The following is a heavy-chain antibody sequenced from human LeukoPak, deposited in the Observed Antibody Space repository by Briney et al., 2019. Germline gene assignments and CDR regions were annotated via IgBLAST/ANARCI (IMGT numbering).Heavy chain of an antibody. CDR1: GGSISSYY. D-gene: IGHD3-10*01. CDR2: IYTSGST. Sequence: PGGSLRLSCTVSGGSISSYYWSWIRQPAGKGLEWIGRIYTSGSTNYNPSLKSRVTMSVDTSKNQFSLKLSSVTAADTAVYYCARDRDYYGSGNNGYMDVWGKGTTVTISS. V-gene: IGHV4-4*07. J-gene: IGHJ6*03. CDR3: ARDRDYYGSGNNGYMDV.